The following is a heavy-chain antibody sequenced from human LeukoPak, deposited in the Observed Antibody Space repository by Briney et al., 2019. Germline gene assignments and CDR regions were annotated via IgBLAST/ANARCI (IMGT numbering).Heavy chain of an antibody. Sequence: SETLSLTCTVPGGSISSYYWSWIRQPPGKGLEWIGYIYSGGSTNYNPSLKSRVTISVDTSKNQFSLKLNSVTAADAAVYYCAREGRDGHNPFDFWGQGTLVTVSS. CDR3: AREGRDGHNPFDF. J-gene: IGHJ4*02. CDR2: IYSGGST. CDR1: GGSISSYY. D-gene: IGHD5-24*01. V-gene: IGHV4-59*01.